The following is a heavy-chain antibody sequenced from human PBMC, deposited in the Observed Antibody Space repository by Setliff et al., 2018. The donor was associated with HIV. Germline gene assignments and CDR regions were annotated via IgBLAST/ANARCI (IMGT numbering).Heavy chain of an antibody. Sequence: PSETLSLTCTVSGGSFTSRSYYWGWIRQPPGKGLEWIGSIFYSGITYYNPSLKSRVTISVDTSKNQFSLKLSSVTAADTAVYYCARDGRLRGYSYGFSAFDIWGQGTMVTVSS. CDR3: ARDGRLRGYSYGFSAFDI. J-gene: IGHJ3*02. D-gene: IGHD5-18*01. CDR1: GGSFTSRSYY. V-gene: IGHV4-39*07. CDR2: IFYSGIT.